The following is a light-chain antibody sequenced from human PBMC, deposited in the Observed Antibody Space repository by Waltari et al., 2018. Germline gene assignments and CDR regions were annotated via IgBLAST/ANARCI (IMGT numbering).Light chain of an antibody. V-gene: IGKV2-29*02. CDR1: QSLLHSNGNTY. CDR3: MQAVQTPLT. Sequence: DIVMTQTPLSLPVTPGEPASISCRSSQSLLHSNGNTYLYWYLKKPGQPPRLLIYGVSNLFSGVPDRFSGSVSGTDFTLKISRVEAEDVGLYYCMQAVQTPLTFGGGTKVEIK. CDR2: GVS. J-gene: IGKJ4*01.